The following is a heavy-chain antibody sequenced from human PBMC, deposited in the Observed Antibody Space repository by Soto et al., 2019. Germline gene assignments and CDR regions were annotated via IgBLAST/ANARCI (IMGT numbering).Heavy chain of an antibody. CDR1: GDSIINYY. V-gene: IGHV4-59*01. CDR3: ARGVDGYAYGVDY. Sequence: PSETLSLTCTVSGDSIINYYCSWMRQPPGKGLEWIGYIHYSGNTNYNPSLKSRVIISVDTSKNQFSLKVTSVTAADTAVYYCARGVDGYAYGVDYWGQGTLVTVSS. CDR2: IHYSGNT. D-gene: IGHD5-12*01. J-gene: IGHJ4*02.